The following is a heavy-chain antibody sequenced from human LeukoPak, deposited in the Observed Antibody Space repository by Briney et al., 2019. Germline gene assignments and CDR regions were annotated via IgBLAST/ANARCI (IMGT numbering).Heavy chain of an antibody. Sequence: GASVKVSCKASGFTLIDYIHWVRQDPRQGLQWMRWIKPYSGDTDYAQRFQGRATMTRDTSISTVYMELSSLRSDDTAVYYCARTDSVPAGDYHYWYMDVWGKGTTFTVSS. CDR1: GFTLIDY. D-gene: IGHD2-2*01. CDR2: IKPYSGDT. CDR3: ARTDSVPAGDYHYWYMDV. V-gene: IGHV1-2*02. J-gene: IGHJ6*03.